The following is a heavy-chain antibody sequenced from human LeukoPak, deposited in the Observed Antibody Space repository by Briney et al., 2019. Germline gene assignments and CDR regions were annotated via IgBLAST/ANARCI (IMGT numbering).Heavy chain of an antibody. CDR3: ARLSANSSAYFFDY. D-gene: IGHD3-22*01. V-gene: IGHV3-66*04. J-gene: IGHJ4*02. CDR1: GFTVGSNY. Sequence: GGSLRLSCAASGFTVGSNYMSWVRQAPGKGLEWVSLIYRGGSTNDAASVKGRCTISTDTSKNTLYLKMNSLRAEDTSVYYCARLSANSSAYFFDYWGQGTLVTVSS. CDR2: IYRGGST.